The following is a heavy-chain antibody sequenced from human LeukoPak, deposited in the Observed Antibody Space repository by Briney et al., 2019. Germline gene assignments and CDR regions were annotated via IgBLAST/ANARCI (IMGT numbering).Heavy chain of an antibody. CDR1: GFTFSSHG. CDR2: ISYDGSNK. Sequence: GGSLRLSCAASGFTFSSHGIHWVRQAPGKGLEWVAAISYDGSNKNYADSVKGRFTISRDNSKNTLYLQMNSLRVEDTAVYYCATELAYCGDDCYSALDYWGQGTLVTASS. J-gene: IGHJ4*02. D-gene: IGHD2-21*02. CDR3: ATELAYCGDDCYSALDY. V-gene: IGHV3-30*03.